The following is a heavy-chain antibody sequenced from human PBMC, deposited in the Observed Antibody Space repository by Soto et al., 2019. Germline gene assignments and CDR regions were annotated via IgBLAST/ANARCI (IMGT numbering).Heavy chain of an antibody. J-gene: IGHJ3*01. CDR1: GFTCSSSA. CDR2: ISDAAGSA. D-gene: IGHD4-17*01. CDR3: ARPYGGKIGDAPDL. Sequence: XVSLRLSCVASGFTCSSSAMSWVRQVPGKGLEWVSTISDAAGSAYYVDSVKGRFTISRDNSKKTLYLQMNSLRAEDSAVYNCARPYGGKIGDAPDLWGPGTMVTVSS. V-gene: IGHV3-23*01.